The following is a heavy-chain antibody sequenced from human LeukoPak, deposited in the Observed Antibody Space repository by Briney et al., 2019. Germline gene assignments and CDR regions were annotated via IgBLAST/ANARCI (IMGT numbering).Heavy chain of an antibody. J-gene: IGHJ3*02. V-gene: IGHV3-21*01. CDR3: ARDISPFFQLADHDAFDI. D-gene: IGHD2-2*01. CDR2: ISSSSSYI. CDR1: GFTFSSYS. Sequence: GGSLRLSCAASGFTFSSYSMNWVRQAPGKGLEWVSSISSSSSYIYYADSVKGRFTISRDNAKNSLYLQMNSLRAEDTAVYYCARDISPFFQLADHDAFDIWGQGTMVTVSS.